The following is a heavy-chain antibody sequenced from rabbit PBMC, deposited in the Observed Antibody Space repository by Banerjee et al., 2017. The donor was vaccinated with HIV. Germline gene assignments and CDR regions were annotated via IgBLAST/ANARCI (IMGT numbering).Heavy chain of an antibody. CDR2: IYAGSSGNT. D-gene: IGHD6-1*01. CDR3: ARGDYTYTYTGSTYAPYFNL. CDR1: GIDFSSYYY. Sequence: QSLEESGGDLVKPGGTLTLTCKASGIDFSSYYYMCWVRQAPGKGLEWIACIYAGSSGNTYYASWAKGRFTISKTSSTTVTLQMTSLTAADTATYFCARGDYTYTYTGSTYAPYFNLWGPGTLVTVS. J-gene: IGHJ4*01. V-gene: IGHV1S40*01.